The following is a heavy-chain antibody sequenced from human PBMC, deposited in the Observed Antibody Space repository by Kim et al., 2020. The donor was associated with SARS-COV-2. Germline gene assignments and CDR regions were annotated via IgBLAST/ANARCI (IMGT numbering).Heavy chain of an antibody. D-gene: IGHD1-7*01. Sequence: SETLSLTCTVSGYSISSGYYWGWIRQPPGKGLEWIGSIYHSGSTYYNPSLKSRVTISVDTSKNQFSLKLSSVTAADTAVYYCARATPNWNYLSNLDYWGQGTLVTVSS. J-gene: IGHJ4*02. CDR2: IYHSGST. CDR1: GYSISSGYY. V-gene: IGHV4-38-2*02. CDR3: ARATPNWNYLSNLDY.